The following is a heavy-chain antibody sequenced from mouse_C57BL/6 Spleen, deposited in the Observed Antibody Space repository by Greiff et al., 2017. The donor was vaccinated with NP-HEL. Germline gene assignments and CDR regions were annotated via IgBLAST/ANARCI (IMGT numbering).Heavy chain of an antibody. J-gene: IGHJ1*03. Sequence: VQLQQSGPELVKPGASVKIPCKASGYTFTDYNMDWVKQSHGKSLEWIGDINPNNGGTIYNQKFKGKATLTVDKSSSTAYMELRSLTSEDTAVYYCARSHYDSYWYFDVWGTGTTVTVSS. CDR2: INPNNGGT. D-gene: IGHD2-4*01. CDR1: GYTFTDYN. V-gene: IGHV1-18*01. CDR3: ARSHYDSYWYFDV.